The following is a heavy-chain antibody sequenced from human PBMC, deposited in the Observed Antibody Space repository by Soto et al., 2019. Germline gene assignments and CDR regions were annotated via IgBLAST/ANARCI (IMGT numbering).Heavy chain of an antibody. J-gene: IGHJ4*02. D-gene: IGHD3-22*01. Sequence: ASVKVSCTASGFALISSAVQWVRQARGQRLEWIGWIIVASGNTNYAQKFQERVTITRDTSTGTAYMELSSLRSEDTAVYYCAAVKETSGYVDWGQGTLVTVSS. CDR1: GFALISSA. CDR3: AAVKETSGYVD. V-gene: IGHV1-58*01. CDR2: IIVASGNT.